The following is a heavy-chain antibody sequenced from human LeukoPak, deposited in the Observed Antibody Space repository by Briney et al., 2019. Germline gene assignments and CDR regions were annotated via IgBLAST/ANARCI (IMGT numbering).Heavy chain of an antibody. Sequence: GRSLSLSCAAAGFTLSSYAMHWVRQAPGKWLEWVAVKSYDGSNKYYADSVKGRFTISRDNSKNTLYLQMNSLRAEDTAVYYCARKRAGYYFDYWGQGTLVTVSS. CDR3: ARKRAGYYFDY. J-gene: IGHJ4*02. CDR2: KSYDGSNK. CDR1: GFTLSSYA. V-gene: IGHV3-30*07.